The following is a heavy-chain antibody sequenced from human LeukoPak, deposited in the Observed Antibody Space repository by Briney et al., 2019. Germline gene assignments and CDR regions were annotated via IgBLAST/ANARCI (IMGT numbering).Heavy chain of an antibody. J-gene: IGHJ4*02. V-gene: IGHV3-74*01. D-gene: IGHD3-10*01. Sequence: GGSLRLSCAAYRFTFSSYWMHWVRQGPGKGLVWVSRINSDGSTTSYADSVKGRFTISRDNAKNTLYLQMNSLRAEDTAVYYCSSPYPGGYWGQGTLVIVSS. CDR2: INSDGSTT. CDR3: SSPYPGGY. CDR1: RFTFSSYW.